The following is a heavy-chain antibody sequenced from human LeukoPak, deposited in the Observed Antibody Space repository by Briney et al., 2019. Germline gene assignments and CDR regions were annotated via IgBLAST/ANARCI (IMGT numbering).Heavy chain of an antibody. D-gene: IGHD2-2*01. CDR3: ARPSTFCSSTSCYVPFDH. Sequence: SGGSLRLSCAASGFTFSSYWMHWVRQAPGKGLVWVSRINSDGSSTRFADSVKGRFTISRDNAKNTLYLQMNSLRAEDTAVYYCARPSTFCSSTSCYVPFDHWGQGTLVTVSS. V-gene: IGHV3-74*01. CDR2: INSDGSST. J-gene: IGHJ4*02. CDR1: GFTFSSYW.